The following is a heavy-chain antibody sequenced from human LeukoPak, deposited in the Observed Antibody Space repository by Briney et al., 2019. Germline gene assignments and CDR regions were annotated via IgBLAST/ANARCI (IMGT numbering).Heavy chain of an antibody. Sequence: SETLSLTCTVSGGSVSSYYWSWIRQPPGKGLEWIGYIYYSGSTNYNPSLKSRVTISVDTSKNQFSLKLSSVTAADTAVYYCARPTYYDFWSGHPGAFDIWGQGTMVTVSS. CDR1: GGSVSSYY. V-gene: IGHV4-59*02. CDR2: IYYSGST. D-gene: IGHD3-3*01. J-gene: IGHJ3*02. CDR3: ARPTYYDFWSGHPGAFDI.